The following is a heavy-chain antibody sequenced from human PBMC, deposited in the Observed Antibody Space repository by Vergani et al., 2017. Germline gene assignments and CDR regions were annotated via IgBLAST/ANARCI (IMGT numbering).Heavy chain of an antibody. J-gene: IGHJ4*02. CDR2: ISSISSTR. Sequence: EVQLVESGGGLVQPGGSLRLSCAASGFTFSSYSMNWVRQAPGKGLEWVSYISSISSTRYYADSVKGRFTISRDNAKNSLYLQMNSLRAEDTAVYYCAGVGYSYGSIDYWGQGTLVTVSS. CDR1: GFTFSSYS. D-gene: IGHD5-18*01. V-gene: IGHV3-48*01. CDR3: AGVGYSYGSIDY.